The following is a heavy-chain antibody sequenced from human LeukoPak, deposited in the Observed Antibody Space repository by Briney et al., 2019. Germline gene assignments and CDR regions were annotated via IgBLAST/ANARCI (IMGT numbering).Heavy chain of an antibody. D-gene: IGHD3-22*01. Sequence: GGSLRLSCAASGFTFSNAWMSWVRQAPGKGLEWVGRIKSKTDGGTTDYAAPVKGRFTISRDDSKNTLYLQMNSLKTEDTAVYYCTTAKSGNRYYYDSSGYYFDYWGQGTLVTVSS. J-gene: IGHJ4*02. CDR3: TTAKSGNRYYYDSSGYYFDY. CDR1: GFTFSNAW. V-gene: IGHV3-15*01. CDR2: IKSKTDGGTT.